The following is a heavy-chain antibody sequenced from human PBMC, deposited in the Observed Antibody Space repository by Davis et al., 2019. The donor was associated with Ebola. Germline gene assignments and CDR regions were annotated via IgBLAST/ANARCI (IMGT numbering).Heavy chain of an antibody. Sequence: PSETLSLTCTVSGGSISSGTHYWSWIRQPAGKGLEWIGHIYNSGSTNYNPSLKSRVTMSVDTSRDQFSLKLSSVTAADTAVYYCARASGYYDSSGYHWYFDLWGRGTLVTVSS. D-gene: IGHD3-22*01. CDR3: ARASGYYDSSGYHWYFDL. CDR1: GGSISSGTHY. J-gene: IGHJ2*01. CDR2: IYNSGST. V-gene: IGHV4-61*10.